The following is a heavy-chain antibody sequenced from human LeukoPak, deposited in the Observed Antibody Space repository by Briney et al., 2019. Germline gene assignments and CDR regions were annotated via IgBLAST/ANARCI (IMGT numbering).Heavy chain of an antibody. CDR3: AADPGYDSSGYQFDY. V-gene: IGHV1-58*02. CDR1: GFTFTSSA. J-gene: IGHJ4*02. CDR2: IVVGSGNT. D-gene: IGHD3-22*01. Sequence: SVKVSCKSSGFTFTSSAMQWVRQARGQRLEWIGWIVVGSGNTNYAQKFQERVTITRDMSTSTAYMELSSLRSEDTAVYYCAADPGYDSSGYQFDYWGQGTLVTVSS.